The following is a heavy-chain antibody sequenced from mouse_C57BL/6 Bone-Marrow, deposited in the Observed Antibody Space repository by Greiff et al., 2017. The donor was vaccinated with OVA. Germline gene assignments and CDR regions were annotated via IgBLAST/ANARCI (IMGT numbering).Heavy chain of an antibody. CDR3: ARGSDYDYDVIDY. J-gene: IGHJ2*01. CDR2: IYPRSGNT. V-gene: IGHV1-81*01. CDR1: GYTFTSYG. D-gene: IGHD2-4*01. Sequence: QVQLQQPGAELARPGASVKLSCKASGYTFTSYGISWVKQRTGQGLEWIGEIYPRSGNTYYNEKFKGKATLTADKSSSTAYMELRSLTSEDSAVYFCARGSDYDYDVIDYWGQGTTLTVSS.